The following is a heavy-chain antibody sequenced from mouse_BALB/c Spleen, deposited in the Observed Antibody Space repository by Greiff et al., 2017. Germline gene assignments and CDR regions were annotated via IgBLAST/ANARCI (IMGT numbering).Heavy chain of an antibody. CDR2: IYPYNGGT. V-gene: IGHV1S29*02. Sequence: EVQLQQSGPELVKPGASVKISCKASGYTFTDYNMHWVKQSHGKSLEWIGYIYPYNGGTGYNQKFKSKATLTVDNSTSTAYMELRSLTSEDSAVYYCARNDGYYGFAYWGQGTLVTVSA. J-gene: IGHJ3*01. CDR1: GYTFTDYN. D-gene: IGHD2-3*01. CDR3: ARNDGYYGFAY.